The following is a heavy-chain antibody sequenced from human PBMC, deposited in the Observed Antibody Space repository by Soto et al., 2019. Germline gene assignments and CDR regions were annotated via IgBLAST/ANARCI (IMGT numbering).Heavy chain of an antibody. Sequence: ASVKVSCKASGGTFSSYAISWVRQAPGQGLEWMGGIIPIFGTANYAQKFQGRVTITADESTSTAYMELSSLRSEDTAVYYCAKGDHCSGGSCKLYYYYGMDVWGQGTTVTVSS. CDR1: GGTFSSYA. V-gene: IGHV1-69*13. CDR3: AKGDHCSGGSCKLYYYYGMDV. D-gene: IGHD2-15*01. J-gene: IGHJ6*02. CDR2: IIPIFGTA.